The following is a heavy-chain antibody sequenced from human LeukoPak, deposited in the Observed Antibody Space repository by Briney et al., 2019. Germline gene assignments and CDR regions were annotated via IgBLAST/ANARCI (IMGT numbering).Heavy chain of an antibody. V-gene: IGHV4-39*07. CDR1: GGSISSSSYY. CDR3: ARKPIVNSAWYYFDY. D-gene: IGHD3-22*01. CDR2: IYYSGSA. J-gene: IGHJ4*02. Sequence: SETLSLTCTVSGGSISSSSYYWGWIRQPPGKGLEWIGSIYYSGSAYYNPSLKSRVTMSVDTSKNQFSLKLSSVTAADTAVYYCARKPIVNSAWYYFDYWGQGTLVTVSS.